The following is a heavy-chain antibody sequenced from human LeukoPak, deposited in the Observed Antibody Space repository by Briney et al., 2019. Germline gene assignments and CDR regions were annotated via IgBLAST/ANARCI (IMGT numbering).Heavy chain of an antibody. CDR2: IIPIFGTA. CDR3: ARGETYYYDSSGKSYYYYYGTDV. Sequence: SVKVSCKASGGTFGSYAISWVRQAPGQGLEWMGGIIPIFGTANYAQKFQGRVTITADESTSTAYMELSSLRSEDTAVYYCARGETYYYDSSGKSYYYYYGTDVWGQGTTVTVSS. V-gene: IGHV1-69*13. J-gene: IGHJ6*02. D-gene: IGHD3-22*01. CDR1: GGTFGSYA.